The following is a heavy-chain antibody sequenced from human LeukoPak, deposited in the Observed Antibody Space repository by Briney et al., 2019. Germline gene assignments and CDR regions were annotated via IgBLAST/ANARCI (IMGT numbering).Heavy chain of an antibody. V-gene: IGHV3-23*01. Sequence: GGSLRLSCAASGFTFSSYAMSWVHQAPGKGLEWVSVIDGSGGNTYYADSVKGRFTISRDSSKNTLYLQMNSLRVEDTAVYYCAKVGSSWFPVVYFDYWGQGTLVTVSS. J-gene: IGHJ4*02. D-gene: IGHD6-13*01. CDR2: IDGSGGNT. CDR1: GFTFSSYA. CDR3: AKVGSSWFPVVYFDY.